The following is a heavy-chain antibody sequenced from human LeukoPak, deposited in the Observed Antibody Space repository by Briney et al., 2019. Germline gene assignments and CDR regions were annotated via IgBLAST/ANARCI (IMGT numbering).Heavy chain of an antibody. Sequence: SETLSLTCTVSGGSISSSSYYWGWIRQPPGKGLEWIGSIYYSGSTYYNPSLKSRVTISVDTSKNQFSLKLSSVAAADTAVYYCAREIMAGPGPHFDYWGQGTLVTVSS. J-gene: IGHJ4*02. CDR1: GGSISSSSYY. CDR2: IYYSGST. CDR3: AREIMAGPGPHFDY. V-gene: IGHV4-39*07. D-gene: IGHD3-16*01.